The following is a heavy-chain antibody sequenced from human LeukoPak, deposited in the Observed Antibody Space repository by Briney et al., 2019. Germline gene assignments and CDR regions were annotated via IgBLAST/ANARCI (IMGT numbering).Heavy chain of an antibody. CDR1: GFTFRNYA. Sequence: PGGSLRLSCVVSGFTFRNYAMSWVRQVPGKGLEWVSAISGSGTSTYYADSVKGRFTISRDNAKNSLYLQMNSLRAEDTAVYYCAELGITMIGGVWGKGTTVTISS. J-gene: IGHJ6*04. CDR3: AELGITMIGGV. V-gene: IGHV3-23*01. CDR2: ISGSGTST. D-gene: IGHD3-10*02.